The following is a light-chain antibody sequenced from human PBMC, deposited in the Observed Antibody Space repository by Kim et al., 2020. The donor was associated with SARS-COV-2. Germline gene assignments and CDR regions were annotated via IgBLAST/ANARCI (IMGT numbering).Light chain of an antibody. CDR1: TLRRLC. CDR2: VNK. V-gene: IGLV3-19*01. CDR3: NSRDSSGNHVV. Sequence: AWGQTVSIAGQGDTLRRLCANWYQAKPGHALVIVIYVNKIRPSGIPDRFSGSSSGNTASLTITGAQAEDEGDYYCNSRDSSGNHVVFGGGTKLTVL. J-gene: IGLJ2*01.